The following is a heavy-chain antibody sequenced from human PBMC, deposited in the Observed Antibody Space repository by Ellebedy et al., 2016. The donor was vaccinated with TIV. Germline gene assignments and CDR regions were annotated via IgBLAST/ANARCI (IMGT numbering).Heavy chain of an antibody. CDR2: AGNKVNRYTT. V-gene: IGHV3-72*01. D-gene: IGHD3-16*01. CDR3: ARDYWGSYES. CDR1: GFSFRDYE. Sequence: GESLKISCAASGFSFRDYEMDWVRQAPGKGLEWVGRAGNKVNRYTTTYAASVKGRFTISRDDLKNSMYLEMNSLKTEDTAVYYCARDYWGSYESWGQGTLVTVSS. J-gene: IGHJ5*02.